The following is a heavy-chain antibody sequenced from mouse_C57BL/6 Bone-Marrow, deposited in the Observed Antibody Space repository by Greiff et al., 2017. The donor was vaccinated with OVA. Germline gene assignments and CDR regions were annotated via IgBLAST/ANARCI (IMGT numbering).Heavy chain of an antibody. CDR3: ARTGYHFDY. V-gene: IGHV1-82*01. D-gene: IGHD3-1*01. CDR1: GYAFSSSW. J-gene: IGHJ2*01. CDR2: IYPGDGDT. Sequence: LVESGPELVKPGASVKISCKASGYAFSSSWMNWVKQRPGKGLEWIGRIYPGDGDTNYNGKFKGKATLTADKSSSTAYMQLSSLTSEDSAVYFCARTGYHFDYWGQGTTLTVSS.